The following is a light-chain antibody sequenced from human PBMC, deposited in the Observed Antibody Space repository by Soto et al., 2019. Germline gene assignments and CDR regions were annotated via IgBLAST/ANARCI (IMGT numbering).Light chain of an antibody. CDR1: SSDVGGYNY. CDR3: TSYANSSPVV. J-gene: IGLJ2*01. V-gene: IGLV2-14*01. CDR2: DVS. Sequence: QSALTQPASVSGSPGQSITISCTGTSSDVGGYNYVSWYQQHPGKAPKLMIYDVSNRPSGVSNRFSGSKSGNTASLTISGLQAEDEADYYCTSYANSSPVVFGGGTKVTAL.